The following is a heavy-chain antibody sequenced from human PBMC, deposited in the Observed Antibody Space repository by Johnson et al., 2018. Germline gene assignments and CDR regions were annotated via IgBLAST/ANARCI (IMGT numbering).Heavy chain of an antibody. CDR2: VIGNGGSI. V-gene: IGHV3-23*01. J-gene: IGHJ3*02. D-gene: IGHD1-14*01. CDR1: GFTFSDYA. CDR3: AKELAQAGRGAFDM. Sequence: VQLLESGGGLVQPGGSLRLSCGASGFTFSDYAMVWVRQAPGKGLEWVSSVIGNGGSIYYADSVKGRFTTSRDNSKTMVYLQMNSLRAEDTAVYYCAKELAQAGRGAFDMWGQGTMVTVSS.